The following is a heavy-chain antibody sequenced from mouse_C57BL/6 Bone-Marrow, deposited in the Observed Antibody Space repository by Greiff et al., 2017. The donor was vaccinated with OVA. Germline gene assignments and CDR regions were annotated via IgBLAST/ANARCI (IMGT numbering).Heavy chain of an antibody. Sequence: DVMLVESGGGLVKPGGSLKLSCAASGFTFSDYGMHWVRQAPEKGLEWVAYISSGSSTIYYADTVKGRFTISRDNAKNTLFLQMTSLRSEDTAMYYCARGDTTGLYYFDYWGQGTTLTVSS. CDR3: ARGDTTGLYYFDY. CDR2: ISSGSSTI. CDR1: GFTFSDYG. J-gene: IGHJ2*01. D-gene: IGHD1-1*01. V-gene: IGHV5-17*01.